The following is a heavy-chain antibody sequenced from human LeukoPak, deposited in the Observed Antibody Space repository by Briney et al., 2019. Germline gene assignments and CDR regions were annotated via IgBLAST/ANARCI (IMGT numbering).Heavy chain of an antibody. D-gene: IGHD6-19*01. CDR1: GYTFTSYG. V-gene: IGHV1-18*01. CDR2: ISAYNGNT. CDR3: ARDQPFLLSSGWESPDY. J-gene: IGHJ4*02. Sequence: ASVKVSCKASGYTFTSYGISWVRQAPGQGLEWMGWISAYNGNTNYAQKLQGRVTMTTDTSTSTAYMELRSLRSDDTAVYYCARDQPFLLSSGWESPDYWGQGTLVTVSS.